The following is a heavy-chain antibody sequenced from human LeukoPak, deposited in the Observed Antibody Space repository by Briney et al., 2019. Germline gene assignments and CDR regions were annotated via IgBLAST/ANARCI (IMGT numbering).Heavy chain of an antibody. V-gene: IGHV3-66*01. D-gene: IGHD4-23*01. CDR1: GFTVSSNY. CDR2: IYSGGST. CDR3: ACEVARDYGGKNYYYYGMDV. Sequence: PGGSLRLSCVASGFTVSSNYMSWVRQAPGKGLEWVSVIYSGGSTYYADSVKGRFTISRDNSKNTLYLQMNSLRAEDTAVYYCACEVARDYGGKNYYYYGMDVWGQGTTVTVSS. J-gene: IGHJ6*02.